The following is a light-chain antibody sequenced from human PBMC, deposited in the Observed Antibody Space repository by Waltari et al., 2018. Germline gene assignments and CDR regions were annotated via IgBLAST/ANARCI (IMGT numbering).Light chain of an antibody. CDR2: KIH. CDR3: MQGSHWPRT. J-gene: IGKJ2*01. V-gene: IGKV2-30*02. CDR1: QSPVHRDGTTY. Sequence: DVVRNQYPLFLPVTLGQPASKACRSSQSPVHRDGTTYLKWCNQRPGRAPRRLIYKIHRRESGVPDRFCCSWSGTDFTLNISRVESEDFWVYYCMQGSHWPRTFVQGTKLEI.